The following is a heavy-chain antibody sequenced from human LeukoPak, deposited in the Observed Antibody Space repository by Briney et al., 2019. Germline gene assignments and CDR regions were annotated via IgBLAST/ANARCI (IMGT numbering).Heavy chain of an antibody. CDR1: GFTFSNYD. J-gene: IGHJ4*02. CDR2: VAHDEKTI. D-gene: IGHD1-26*01. CDR3: AREKQSGGTPFDY. V-gene: IGHV3-30*03. Sequence: PGGSRRLSCAASGFTFSNYDMRWVRQAQGKGREGVAVVAHDEKTIFYADSLKGRFTVSRDNSKNTAYLQMNSLRDEDTAVYYCAREKQSGGTPFDYWGQGSLVTVSS.